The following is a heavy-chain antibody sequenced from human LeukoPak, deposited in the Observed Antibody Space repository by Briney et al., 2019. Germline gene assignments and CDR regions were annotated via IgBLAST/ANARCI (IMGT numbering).Heavy chain of an antibody. J-gene: IGHJ3*02. CDR2: ISSSGSTI. CDR3: ARYCSGGSCYSFDAFDI. V-gene: IGHV3-11*04. Sequence: KPGGSLRLSCAASGFTFSDYYMSWIRQAPGKGLEWVSYISSSGSTIYYADSAKGRFTISRDNAKNSLYLQMNSLRAEDTAVYYCARYCSGGSCYSFDAFDIWGQGTMVTVSS. D-gene: IGHD2-15*01. CDR1: GFTFSDYY.